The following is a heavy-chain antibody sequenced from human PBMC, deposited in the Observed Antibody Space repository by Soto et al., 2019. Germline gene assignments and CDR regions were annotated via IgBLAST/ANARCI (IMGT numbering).Heavy chain of an antibody. CDR2: INAGNGNT. Sequence: QVQLVQSGAEEKKPGASVKVSCKASGYTFTSYAMHWVRQAPGQRLECMGWINAGNGNTKYSQKFKCSATITRDTSASTAHMELSSTRSEAAAVYYCARYPSSSGMDVWGQGTTVTVSS. CDR3: ARYPSSSGMDV. D-gene: IGHD1-26*01. J-gene: IGHJ6*02. V-gene: IGHV1-3*05. CDR1: GYTFTSYA.